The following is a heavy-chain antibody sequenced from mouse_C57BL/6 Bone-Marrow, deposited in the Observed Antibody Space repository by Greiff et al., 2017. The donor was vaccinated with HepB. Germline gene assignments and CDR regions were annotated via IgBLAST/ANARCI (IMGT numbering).Heavy chain of an antibody. D-gene: IGHD2-3*01. CDR1: GYSITSDY. Sequence: EVQGVESGPGLAKPSQTLSLTCSVPGYSITSDYWNWIRKFPGNKLEYMGYISYSGSTYYNPSLKSRISITRDTSKNQYYLQLNSVTTEDTSTYYCARYDGYYRYYFDYGGQGTTLTVSS. CDR3: ARYDGYYRYYFDY. V-gene: IGHV3-8*01. J-gene: IGHJ2*01. CDR2: ISYSGST.